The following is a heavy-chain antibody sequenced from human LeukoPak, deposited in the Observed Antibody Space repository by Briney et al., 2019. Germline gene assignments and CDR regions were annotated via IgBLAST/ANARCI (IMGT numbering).Heavy chain of an antibody. Sequence: SETLSLTCSVSGASFSTNYWSWLRQPPGRGLEWIGYVFDSGSTNYNPSLKSRVTISVDASTTQFSLRLISWTDADAAVYHSLRLYQQSKWKYYYYYMDVWGKGTAVTVSS. CDR1: GASFSTNY. CDR2: VFDSGST. CDR3: LRLYQQSKWKYYYYYMDV. D-gene: IGHD1-1*01. V-gene: IGHV4-59*01. J-gene: IGHJ6*03.